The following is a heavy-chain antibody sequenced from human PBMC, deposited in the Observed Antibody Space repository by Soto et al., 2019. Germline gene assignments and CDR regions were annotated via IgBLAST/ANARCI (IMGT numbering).Heavy chain of an antibody. D-gene: IGHD5-18*01. J-gene: IGHJ4*02. CDR2: IYYSGST. V-gene: IGHV4-59*01. CDR3: ARAPRGTYGYPSYVDY. CDR1: GGSISSYY. Sequence: QVQLQESGPGLVKPSETLSLTCTVSGGSISSYYWSWIRQPPGKGLEWIGYIYYSGSTNYNPSLKSRVTISVDTSKNQFSLKLSSVTAADTAVYYCARAPRGTYGYPSYVDYWGQGTLVTVSS.